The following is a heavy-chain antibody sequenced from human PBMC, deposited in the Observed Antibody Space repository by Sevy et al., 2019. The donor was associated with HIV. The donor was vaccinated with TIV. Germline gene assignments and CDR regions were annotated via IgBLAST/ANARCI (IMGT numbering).Heavy chain of an antibody. V-gene: IGHV1-18*01. CDR1: GYSFTNYG. CDR3: AKEGKNIRSWFDP. CDR2: ISGYNRYT. J-gene: IGHJ5*02. D-gene: IGHD3-3*02. Sequence: GAVKVSCKASGYSFTNYGIGWVRQAPRQGLERMGWISGYNRYTNYAQHLQGRVTMTTDTSTSTAYMELRSLRSDDTAIYYCAKEGKNIRSWFDPWGQGTLVPVSS.